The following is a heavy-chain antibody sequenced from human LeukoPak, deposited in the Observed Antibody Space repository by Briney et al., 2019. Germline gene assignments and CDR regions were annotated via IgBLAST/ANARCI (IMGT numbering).Heavy chain of an antibody. CDR2: IYHSGST. V-gene: IGHV4-38-2*02. CDR1: GYSISSGYY. J-gene: IGHJ4*02. CDR3: GGINGVDFDY. Sequence: PSETLSLTCTVSGYSISSGYYWGWIRQPPGQGLEWIGSIYHSGSTYYNPSLKSRVTISVDTSKNQFSLKLSSVTAADTAVYYCGGINGVDFDYWGQGTLVTVSS. D-gene: IGHD2-8*01.